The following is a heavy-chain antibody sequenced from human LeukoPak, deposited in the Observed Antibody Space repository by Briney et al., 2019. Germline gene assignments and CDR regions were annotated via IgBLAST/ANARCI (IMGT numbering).Heavy chain of an antibody. D-gene: IGHD1-26*01. Sequence: GASVTVSCTASGGTFSSYAISWVRQAPGQGLEWMGGIIPIFGTANYAQKFQGRVTITADESTSTAYMELSSLRSEDTAVYYCAIRYSGSYYFLYWGQGTLVTVSS. CDR3: AIRYSGSYYFLY. J-gene: IGHJ4*02. CDR1: GGTFSSYA. CDR2: IIPIFGTA. V-gene: IGHV1-69*13.